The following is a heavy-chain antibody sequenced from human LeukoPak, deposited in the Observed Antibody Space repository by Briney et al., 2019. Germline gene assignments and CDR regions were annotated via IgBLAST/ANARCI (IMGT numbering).Heavy chain of an antibody. CDR1: GYTFISYA. CDR2: INTNTGNP. D-gene: IGHD6-19*01. V-gene: IGHV7-4-1*02. Sequence: GASVKVSCKASGYTFISYAMNWVRQAPGQGLEWMGWINTNTGNPTYAQGLTGRFVFSLDTSVSTAYLQISSLKAEDTAVYYCARTPHSSGWNLRYYYYYYMDVWGKGTTVTVSS. J-gene: IGHJ6*03. CDR3: ARTPHSSGWNLRYYYYYYMDV.